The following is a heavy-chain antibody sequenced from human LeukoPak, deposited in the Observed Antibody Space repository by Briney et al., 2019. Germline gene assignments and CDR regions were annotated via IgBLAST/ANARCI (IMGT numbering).Heavy chain of an antibody. CDR2: MNPNSGNT. CDR3: TRVVGTWISH. J-gene: IGHJ4*02. Sequence: ASVKVSCKAYGYTFASYDINWVRQATGQWLEWMGWMNPNSGNTGYAQKFQGRVTMTRNTSTGTAYMELSSLRSEDTAVYYCTRVVGTWISHWGQGTLVTVSS. V-gene: IGHV1-8*01. CDR1: GYTFASYD. D-gene: IGHD2-15*01.